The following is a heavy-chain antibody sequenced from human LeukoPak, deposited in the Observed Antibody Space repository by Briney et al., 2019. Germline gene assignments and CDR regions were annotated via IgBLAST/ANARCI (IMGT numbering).Heavy chain of an antibody. J-gene: IGHJ6*03. CDR2: IYTSGST. V-gene: IGHV4-61*02. CDR3: ALSSYYYYYYMDV. CDR1: GGSISSGSYY. Sequence: PSETLSLTCTVSGGSISSGSYYWSWLRQPAGRGLEWIGRIYTSGSTNYNPSLKSRVPISVDTSKNQCSLKLSSVTAADTAVYYCALSSYYYYYYMDVWGKGTTVTVSS. D-gene: IGHD6-6*01.